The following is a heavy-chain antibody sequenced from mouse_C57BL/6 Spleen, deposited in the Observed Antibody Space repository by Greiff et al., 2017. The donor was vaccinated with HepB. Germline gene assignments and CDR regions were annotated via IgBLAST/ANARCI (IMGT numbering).Heavy chain of an antibody. CDR1: GYTFTDYY. J-gene: IGHJ2*01. CDR2: INPNNGGT. D-gene: IGHD3-3*01. V-gene: IGHV1-26*01. CDR3: ARRTREYYFDY. Sequence: EVQLQQSGPELVKPGASVKISCKASGYTFTDYYMNWVKQSHGKSLEWIGDINPNNGGTSYNQKFKGKATLTVDKSSSTAYLELRSPTSEDSAVYYCARRTREYYFDYWGQGTTLTVSS.